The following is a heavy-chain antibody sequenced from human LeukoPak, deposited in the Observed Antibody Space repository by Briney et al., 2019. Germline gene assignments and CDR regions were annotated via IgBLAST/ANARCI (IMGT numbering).Heavy chain of an antibody. CDR2: LKNKTDGGTT. Sequence: GGSLRLSCAASGFTFSNAWMSWVRQAPGKGLEWVGRLKNKTDGGTTDYAAPVKSRFTISRDDSKNTLYLQMNSLKTEDTAVYYCTTGTFDYYDSSDLDAFDIWGQGTMVTVSS. CDR3: TTGTFDYYDSSDLDAFDI. V-gene: IGHV3-15*01. D-gene: IGHD3-22*01. J-gene: IGHJ3*02. CDR1: GFTFSNAW.